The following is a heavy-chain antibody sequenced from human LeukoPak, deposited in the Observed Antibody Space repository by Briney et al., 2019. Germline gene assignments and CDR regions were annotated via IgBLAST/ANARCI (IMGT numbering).Heavy chain of an antibody. CDR1: GGSISSGSYY. J-gene: IGHJ4*02. CDR3: ARETLDSSGYFDY. Sequence: SETLSLTCTVSGGSISSGSYYWSWIRQPAGKGLEWIGRIYTSGSTNYNPSLKSRVTISVDTSKNQFSLKLSSVTAADTAVYYCARETLDSSGYFDYWGQGTLVTVSS. CDR2: IYTSGST. V-gene: IGHV4-61*02. D-gene: IGHD3-22*01.